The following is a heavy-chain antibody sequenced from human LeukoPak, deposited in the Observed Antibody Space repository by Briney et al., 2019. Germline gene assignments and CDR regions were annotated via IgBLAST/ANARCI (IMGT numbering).Heavy chain of an antibody. CDR1: GFSFSSYA. CDR3: AKDLSYDRSVFPSYFDS. J-gene: IGHJ4*02. CDR2: ISGSGSTT. V-gene: IGHV3-23*01. Sequence: GGSLRLSCAASGFSFSSYAMSWVRQAPGKGLEWVSVISGSGSTTHNADSVKGRFTISRDNSKNTLYLQMNSLRAEDTALYYCAKDLSYDRSVFPSYFDSGGRGAVAPVPS. D-gene: IGHD3-22*01.